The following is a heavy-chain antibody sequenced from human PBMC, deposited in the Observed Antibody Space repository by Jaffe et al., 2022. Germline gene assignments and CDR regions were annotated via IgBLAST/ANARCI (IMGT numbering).Heavy chain of an antibody. J-gene: IGHJ4*02. CDR1: GFIFSNYW. Sequence: EVQLVESGGGLVQPGGSLRLSCAASGFIFSNYWMLWVRQAPGKGLVWVSRINDDGSSTSYADSVKGRFTISRDNAKNTLYLQMNSLRAEDTAVYYCARSTTVISTGDYWGQGTLVTVSS. CDR2: INDDGSST. D-gene: IGHD4-17*01. V-gene: IGHV3-74*01. CDR3: ARSTTVISTGDY.